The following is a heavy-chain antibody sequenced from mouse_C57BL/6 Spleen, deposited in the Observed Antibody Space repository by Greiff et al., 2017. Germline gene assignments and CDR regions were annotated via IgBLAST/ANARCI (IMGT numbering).Heavy chain of an antibody. J-gene: IGHJ1*03. CDR2: INPNNGGT. V-gene: IGHV1-26*01. CDR3: ARGGTVVAYPYWYFDV. CDR1: GYTFTDYY. Sequence: VQLQQSGPELVKPGASVKISCKASGYTFTDYYMNWVKQSHGKSLEWIGDINPNNGGTSYNQKFKGKATLTVDKSSSTAYMELRSLTSEDSAVYYCARGGTVVAYPYWYFDVWGTGTTVTVSS. D-gene: IGHD1-1*01.